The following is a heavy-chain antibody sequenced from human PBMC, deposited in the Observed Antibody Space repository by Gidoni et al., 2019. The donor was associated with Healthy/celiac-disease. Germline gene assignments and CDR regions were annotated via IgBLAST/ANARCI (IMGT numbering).Heavy chain of an antibody. CDR3: AKDLPSGDYAFDI. J-gene: IGHJ3*02. V-gene: IGHV3-23*01. CDR2: ISGSGGST. D-gene: IGHD3-10*01. Sequence: EVQLLESGGGLVQPGGSLRLSCAASGFTFSSYAMSWVRQAPGKGLEWVSVISGSGGSTYYAASVKGRFTISRDNSKNTLYLEMNSLRAEDTAVYYCAKDLPSGDYAFDIWGQGTMVTVSS. CDR1: GFTFSSYA.